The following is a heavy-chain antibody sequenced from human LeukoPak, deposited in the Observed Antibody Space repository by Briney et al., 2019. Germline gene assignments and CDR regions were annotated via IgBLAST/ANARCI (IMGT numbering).Heavy chain of an antibody. CDR1: GFTLSSYG. Sequence: PGGSLRLXCAASGFTLSSYGMHWVRQAPGKGLEWVAVIWYDGSNKYYADSVKGRFTISRGNSKNTLYLQMNSLRAEDTAVYYRAKDREWTRTGFGYWGQGTLVTVSS. V-gene: IGHV3-33*06. J-gene: IGHJ4*02. CDR2: IWYDGSNK. CDR3: AKDREWTRTGFGY. D-gene: IGHD3-3*01.